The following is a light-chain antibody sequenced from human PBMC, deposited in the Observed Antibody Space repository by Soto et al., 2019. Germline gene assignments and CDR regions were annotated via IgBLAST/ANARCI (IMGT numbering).Light chain of an antibody. CDR2: KAS. CDR1: QGISTW. CDR3: QQYNSYWT. Sequence: DIQMTQSPSTLSAAVGDRVTITCRASQGISTWLAWYQQKPGKAPKLLMYKASTLERGVPSRFSGSGSETEFTLTISSLQPDDFATYYCQQYNSYWTFGQGTKVDIK. V-gene: IGKV1-5*03. J-gene: IGKJ1*01.